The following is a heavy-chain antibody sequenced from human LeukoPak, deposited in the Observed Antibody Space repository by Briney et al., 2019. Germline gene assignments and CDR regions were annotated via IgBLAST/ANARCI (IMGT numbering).Heavy chain of an antibody. CDR2: ISYDGSNK. CDR1: GFTFSSYW. Sequence: GGSLRLSCAASGFTFSSYWMSWVRQAPGKGLEWVAVISYDGSNKYYADSVKGRFTISRDNSKNTLYLQMNSLRAEDTAVYYCAKFRSGHSTIWGQGTMVTVSS. D-gene: IGHD6-13*01. J-gene: IGHJ3*02. V-gene: IGHV3-30*18. CDR3: AKFRSGHSTI.